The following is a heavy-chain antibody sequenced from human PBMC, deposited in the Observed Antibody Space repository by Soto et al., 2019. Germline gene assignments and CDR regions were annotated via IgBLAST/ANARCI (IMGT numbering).Heavy chain of an antibody. CDR3: ARADILTGYYYNWFDP. CDR2: ISAYNGNT. J-gene: IGHJ5*02. D-gene: IGHD3-9*01. CDR1: GYTFTSYG. V-gene: IGHV1-18*01. Sequence: QVQLVQSGAEVKKPGASVKVSCKASGYTFTSYGISWVRQAPGQGLEWMGWISAYNGNTNYAQKLQGRVTMTTDTSTSTAYRELRSLRSDDTAVYYCARADILTGYYYNWFDPWGQGTLVTVSS.